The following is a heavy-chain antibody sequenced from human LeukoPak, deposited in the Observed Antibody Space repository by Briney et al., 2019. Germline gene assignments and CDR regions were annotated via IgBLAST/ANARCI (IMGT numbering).Heavy chain of an antibody. J-gene: IGHJ4*02. CDR3: ARGWSIAARPVYFDY. D-gene: IGHD6-6*01. Sequence: SETLSLTCAVYGGSFSGYYWSRIRQPPGKGLEWIGEINHSGSTNYNPSLKSRVTISVDTSKNQFSLKLSSVTAADTAVYYCARGWSIAARPVYFDYWGQGTLVTVSS. CDR2: INHSGST. CDR1: GGSFSGYY. V-gene: IGHV4-34*01.